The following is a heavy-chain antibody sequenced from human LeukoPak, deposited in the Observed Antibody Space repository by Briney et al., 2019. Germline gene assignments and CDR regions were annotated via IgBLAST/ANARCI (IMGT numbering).Heavy chain of an antibody. V-gene: IGHV3-53*01. J-gene: IGHJ3*02. CDR2: IFGGGGT. D-gene: IGHD3-22*01. CDR1: GFTVSSNY. CDR3: ARAMYYYDSSGPAVAFDI. Sequence: GGSLRLSCAASGFTVSSNYMAWVRQPPGKGLEWVSVIFGGGGTYYAGSVRGRFTISRDNSQNTLFLQMNSLRAEDTAVYYCARAMYYYDSSGPAVAFDIWGQGTMVTVSS.